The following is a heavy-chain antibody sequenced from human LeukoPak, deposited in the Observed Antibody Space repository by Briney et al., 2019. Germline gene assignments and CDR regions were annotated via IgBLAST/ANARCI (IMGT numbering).Heavy chain of an antibody. CDR3: ARQVNHLLVWDIVVVPAAMIPPVYFDY. V-gene: IGHV5-51*01. J-gene: IGHJ4*02. D-gene: IGHD2-2*01. CDR2: IYPGDSDT. Sequence: GESLKISCKGSGYSFTSYWIGWVRKMPGKGLEWMGIIYPGDSDTRYSPSFQGQVTISADKSISTAYLQWSSLKASDTAMYYCARQVNHLLVWDIVVVPAAMIPPVYFDYWGQGTLVTVSS. CDR1: GYSFTSYW.